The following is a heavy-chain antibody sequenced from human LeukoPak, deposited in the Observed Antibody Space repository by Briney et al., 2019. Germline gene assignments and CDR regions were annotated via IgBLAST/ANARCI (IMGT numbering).Heavy chain of an antibody. CDR2: INHSGST. CDR3: ARGVAPGYSSSWYYFDH. V-gene: IGHV4-34*01. CDR1: GGSFSDYY. D-gene: IGHD6-13*01. J-gene: IGHJ4*02. Sequence: SETLSLTCAVYGGSFSDYYWSWIRQPPGKGLEWIGEINHSGSTNYNPSLKSRVTISVDTSKNQFSLELSSVTAADTAAYYCARGVAPGYSSSWYYFDHWGQGTLVTVSS.